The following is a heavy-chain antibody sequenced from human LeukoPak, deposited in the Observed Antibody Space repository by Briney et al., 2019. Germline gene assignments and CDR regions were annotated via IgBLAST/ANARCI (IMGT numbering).Heavy chain of an antibody. CDR3: ARSHVLLFLEWFPNYSWIYP. J-gene: IGHJ5*02. D-gene: IGHD3-3*01. Sequence: GGSLRLSCAASGFTFSSYRMNWVRQAPGKGLERVSYISTSSSTIYYADSVKGRFTISRDNAKNSLYLQMNGLGAEDTAVYYCARSHVLLFLEWFPNYSWIYPWGQGALVTVS. CDR1: GFTFSSYR. V-gene: IGHV3-48*01. CDR2: ISTSSSTI.